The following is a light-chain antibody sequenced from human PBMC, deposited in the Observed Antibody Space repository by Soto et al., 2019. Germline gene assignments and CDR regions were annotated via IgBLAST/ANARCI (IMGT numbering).Light chain of an antibody. CDR2: ENN. V-gene: IGLV1-51*02. J-gene: IGLJ1*01. CDR3: GTWDHSVSGYV. CDR1: SSNIGNNY. Sequence: TQPPSVSAAPGQQVTISCSGSSSNIGNNYVSWFQHLPGATPKLLIYENNRRPTGIPDRFSGSKSATSATLGITGLQTGDEADYYCGTWDHSVSGYVFRTGTKVTVL.